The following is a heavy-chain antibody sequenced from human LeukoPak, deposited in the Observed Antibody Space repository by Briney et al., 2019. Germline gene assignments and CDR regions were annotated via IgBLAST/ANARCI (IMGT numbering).Heavy chain of an antibody. CDR3: ARGGQIVVLIAESRRDAFDI. CDR2: IIPMFSTT. D-gene: IGHD2-21*01. J-gene: IGHJ3*02. V-gene: IGHV1-69*06. Sequence: SVNVSCRASGGSFSSYAITWVRQAAGQGLEWMGGIIPMFSTTNSAQKFQGRVTFTADKSTSTAYMELSSLRSEDTAVYYCARGGQIVVLIAESRRDAFDIWGQGTRVTVSS. CDR1: GGSFSSYA.